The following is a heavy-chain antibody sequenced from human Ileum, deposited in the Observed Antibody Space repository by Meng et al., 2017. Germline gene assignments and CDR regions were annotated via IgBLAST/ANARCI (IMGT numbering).Heavy chain of an antibody. Sequence: VQLVGLGGGLVHSGGSLRLSCAASGFSLSDHWMHWIRQSPGKGPMWIAYVNSEGTATGYAGSVRGRFTISRDNAKNTLYLQMDRLGAEDTAVYHCVRDGPYYFDYWGQGSLVTVSS. V-gene: IGHV3-74*01. D-gene: IGHD2-21*01. CDR3: VRDGPYYFDY. CDR2: VNSEGTAT. J-gene: IGHJ4*02. CDR1: GFSLSDHW.